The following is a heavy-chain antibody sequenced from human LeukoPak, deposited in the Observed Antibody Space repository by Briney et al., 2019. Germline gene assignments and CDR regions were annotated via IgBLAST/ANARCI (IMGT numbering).Heavy chain of an antibody. Sequence: PSETLSLTCAVYGGSFSGYYWSWIRQPLGKGLEWIGEINHSGSTNYNPSLRSPVTISVDTSKNQFSLEVNSVTAADTAVYYCARDLGLTISANWFDPWGQGTLVTVSS. D-gene: IGHD3-9*01. CDR1: GGSFSGYY. V-gene: IGHV4-34*01. J-gene: IGHJ5*02. CDR3: ARDLGLTISANWFDP. CDR2: INHSGST.